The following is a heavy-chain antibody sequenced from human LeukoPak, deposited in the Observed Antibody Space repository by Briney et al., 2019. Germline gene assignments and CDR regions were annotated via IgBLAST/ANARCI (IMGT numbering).Heavy chain of an antibody. D-gene: IGHD6-19*01. Sequence: GGSLRLSCAASGSTFSSYAMHWVRQAPGKGLEWVAVISYDGSNKYYADSVKGRFTISRDNSKNTLYLQMNSLRAEDTAVYYCARSRSGWEIFDPWGQGTLVTVSS. CDR2: ISYDGSNK. CDR3: ARSRSGWEIFDP. V-gene: IGHV3-30-3*01. CDR1: GSTFSSYA. J-gene: IGHJ5*02.